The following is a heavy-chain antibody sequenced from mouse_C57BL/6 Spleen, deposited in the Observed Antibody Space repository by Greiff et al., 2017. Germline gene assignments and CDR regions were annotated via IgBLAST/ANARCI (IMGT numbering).Heavy chain of an antibody. D-gene: IGHD2-5*01. CDR2: INPNNGGT. Sequence: VLLKESGPELVKPGASVKMSCKASGYTFTDYNMHWVKQSHGKSLEWIGYINPNNGGTSYNQKFKGKATLTVNKASSTAYMELRSLTSEDSAVYYCASAYYSNPYYIDYWGQGTTLTVSS. V-gene: IGHV1-22*01. CDR1: GYTFTDYN. CDR3: ASAYYSNPYYIDY. J-gene: IGHJ2*01.